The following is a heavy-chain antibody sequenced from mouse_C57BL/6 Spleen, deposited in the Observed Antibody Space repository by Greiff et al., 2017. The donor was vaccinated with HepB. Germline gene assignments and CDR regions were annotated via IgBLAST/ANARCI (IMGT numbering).Heavy chain of an antibody. J-gene: IGHJ2*01. CDR1: GYAFSSYW. V-gene: IGHV1-80*01. D-gene: IGHD2-1*01. Sequence: VQLQQSGAELVKPGASVKISCKASGYAFSSYWMNWVKQRPGKGLEWIGQIYPGDGDTNYNGKFKGKATLTADKSSSTAYMQLSSLTSEDSAVYFGARRDGTPYYLDYWGQSTTLTVSS. CDR2: IYPGDGDT. CDR3: ARRDGTPYYLDY.